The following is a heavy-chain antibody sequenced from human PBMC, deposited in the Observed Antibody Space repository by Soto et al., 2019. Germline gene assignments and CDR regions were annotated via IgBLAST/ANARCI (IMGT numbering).Heavy chain of an antibody. CDR1: GFSLSTSGVG. J-gene: IGHJ4*02. Sequence: SGPTLVNPTQTLTLTCTFSGFSLSTSGVGVGWIGRPPGKALEWLAYIYWDDDKRYSPSLKGRLTINKDTYRNQVVLTMANMDPVDTATYYCAHVPYSSSWYYFDYWGQGTLVTVSS. CDR3: AHVPYSSSWYYFDY. V-gene: IGHV2-5*02. CDR2: IYWDDDK. D-gene: IGHD6-13*01.